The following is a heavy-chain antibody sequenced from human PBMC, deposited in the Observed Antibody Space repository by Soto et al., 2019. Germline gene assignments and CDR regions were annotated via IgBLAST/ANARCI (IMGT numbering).Heavy chain of an antibody. CDR2: ISGSAGTT. CDR3: ANSGRSGRGF. Sequence: EVQLLESGGGLVQPGGSLRLSCAASGFTFSLFAMSWVRQAPGKGLEWVSGISGSAGTTYYTDSLKGRFTSSRDNSKQTLNLPVNSLTAEKTVVYYCANSGRSGRGFCGQGNIVTVSS. CDR1: GFTFSLFA. V-gene: IGHV3-23*01. J-gene: IGHJ1*01. D-gene: IGHD3-10*01.